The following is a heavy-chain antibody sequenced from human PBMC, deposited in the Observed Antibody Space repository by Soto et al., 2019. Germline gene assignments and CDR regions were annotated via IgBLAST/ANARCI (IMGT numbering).Heavy chain of an antibody. J-gene: IGHJ3*02. D-gene: IGHD3-22*01. CDR1: GGSISSSTYY. CDR3: ARHYSRGAFDI. V-gene: IGHV4-39*01. Sequence: QLQLQESGPGLVKPSETLSLSCTVSGGSISSSTYYWGWIRQPPGKGLEWIGTIHYGGSTYYNPSLKIRVTISVATSKKQFSLKLSSVTAADTAVYYCARHYSRGAFDIWGQGTMVTVSS. CDR2: IHYGGST.